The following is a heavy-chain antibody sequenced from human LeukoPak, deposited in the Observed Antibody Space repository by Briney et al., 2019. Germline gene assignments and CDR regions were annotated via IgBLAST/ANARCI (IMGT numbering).Heavy chain of an antibody. D-gene: IGHD6-19*01. CDR3: ARVIAVAGSDWYFDY. V-gene: IGHV1-18*01. CDR2: ISAYNGNT. J-gene: IGHJ4*02. CDR1: GYTFTSYG. Sequence: ASVKVSCKASGYTFTSYGISWVRQAPGQGLEWMGWISAYNGNTNYAQKLQGRVTMTTDTSTSTAYMELRSLRSDDTAVYYCARVIAVAGSDWYFDYWGQGTLVTVSS.